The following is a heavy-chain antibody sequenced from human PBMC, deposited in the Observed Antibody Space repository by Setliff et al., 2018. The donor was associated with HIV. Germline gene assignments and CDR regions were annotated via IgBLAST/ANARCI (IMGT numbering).Heavy chain of an antibody. V-gene: IGHV4-59*01. Sequence: SETLSLTCAVSGDSISASYWNWIRQFPGGGLEWIGYIYYSGSTKYNPSLKRRVTISIDKSRKYFSLKLPSVAAADTAMYFCTKGRLGQADYWGQGTLVTVSS. D-gene: IGHD4-17*01. CDR1: GDSISASY. CDR3: TKGRLGQADY. J-gene: IGHJ4*02. CDR2: IYYSGST.